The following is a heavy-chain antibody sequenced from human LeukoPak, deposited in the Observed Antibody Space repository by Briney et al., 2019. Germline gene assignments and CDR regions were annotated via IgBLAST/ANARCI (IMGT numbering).Heavy chain of an antibody. V-gene: IGHV4-34*01. J-gene: IGHJ6*04. CDR2: INHSGST. CDR1: GGSFSGYY. Sequence: PSETLSLTCAVYGGSFSGYYWSWIRQPPGKGLEWIGEINHSGSTNYNPSLKSRVTISVDTSKNQFSLKLSSVTAADTAVYYCARAIVVVPAAINYYYGMDVWGKGTTVTVS. CDR3: ARAIVVVPAAINYYYGMDV. D-gene: IGHD2-2*01.